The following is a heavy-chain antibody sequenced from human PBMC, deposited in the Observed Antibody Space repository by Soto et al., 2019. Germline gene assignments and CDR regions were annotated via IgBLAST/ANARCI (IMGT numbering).Heavy chain of an antibody. J-gene: IGHJ6*03. V-gene: IGHV3-48*04. CDR1: GFTFSSYS. CDR3: ARELPSSSSWYYYYYMDV. CDR2: ISSSSSTI. D-gene: IGHD6-13*01. Sequence: GSLRLSCAASGFTFSSYSMNWVRQAPGKGLEWVSYISSSSSTIYYADSVKGRFTISRDNAKNSLYLQMNSLRAEDTAVYYCARELPSSSSWYYYYYMDVWGKGTTVTVSS.